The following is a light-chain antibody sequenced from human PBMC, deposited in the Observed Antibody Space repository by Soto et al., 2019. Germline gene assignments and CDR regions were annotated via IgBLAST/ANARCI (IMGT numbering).Light chain of an antibody. CDR1: QTISTY. CDR2: DVS. J-gene: IGKJ5*01. V-gene: IGKV1-33*01. CDR3: QQYDDLPIT. Sequence: DIQMTQSPSSLSASVGDRVTISCRASQTISTYLHWYQHKPGRAPRLLISDVSTLQSGVPGRFRGSGSGTDFTFTISSLQPEDVATYYCQQYDDLPITFGQGTRLQIK.